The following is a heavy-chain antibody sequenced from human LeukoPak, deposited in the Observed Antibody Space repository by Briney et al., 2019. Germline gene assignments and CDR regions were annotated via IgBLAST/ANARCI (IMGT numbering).Heavy chain of an antibody. CDR2: ISSSGSTT. D-gene: IGHD3-22*01. CDR1: GFTFSDYY. CDR3: ARDPNYYDSSGYFIGMGYYYYGMDV. Sequence: GGSLRLFCAASGFTFSDYYMSWIRQAPGKGLEWVSYISSSGSTTYYADSVKGRFTISRDNAKNSLYLQMNSLRAEDTAVYYCARDPNYYDSSGYFIGMGYYYYGMDVWGQGTTVTVSS. V-gene: IGHV3-11*01. J-gene: IGHJ6*02.